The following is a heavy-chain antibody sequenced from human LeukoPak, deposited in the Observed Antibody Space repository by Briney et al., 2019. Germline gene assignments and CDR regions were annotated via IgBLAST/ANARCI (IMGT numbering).Heavy chain of an antibody. J-gene: IGHJ6*03. CDR1: GFTFIKNA. D-gene: IGHD3-3*01. CDR2: ISGSGGST. CDR3: ARARSYDFWSFMDV. Sequence: PGGSLRLSCAASGFTFIKNAMSWVRQAPGKGLEWVSGISGSGGSTYYADSVKGRFTISRDNSREKLYLQMNSLRVEDAAVYYCARARSYDFWSFMDVWGKGTTVTASS. V-gene: IGHV3-23*01.